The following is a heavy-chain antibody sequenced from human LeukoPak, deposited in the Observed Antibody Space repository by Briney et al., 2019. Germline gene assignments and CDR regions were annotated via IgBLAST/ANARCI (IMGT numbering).Heavy chain of an antibody. CDR3: AKESSGGWYFDY. CDR1: GFTFDDYA. D-gene: IGHD6-19*01. CDR2: ISWNSGSI. J-gene: IGHJ4*02. Sequence: PGRSLRLSCAASGFTFDDYAMHWVRQAPGKGLEWVSGISWNSGSIGYADSVKGRFTISRDNAKNSLYLQMNSLRAEDTAVYYCAKESSGGWYFDYWGQGTLVTVSS. V-gene: IGHV3-9*01.